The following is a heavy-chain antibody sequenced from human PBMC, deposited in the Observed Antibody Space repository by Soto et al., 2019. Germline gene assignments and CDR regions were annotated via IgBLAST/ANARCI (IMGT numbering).Heavy chain of an antibody. D-gene: IGHD5-12*01. Sequence: QVQLQQWGAGLLKPSETLSLTGAVYGGSFSGYYWSWIRQPPGKGLEWIGEINHSGSTNYSPALKRRVTISVDTSKTQFYLKLSSVTAADTAEYYCARVGSSGYDYTRWGQGTMVTVSS. J-gene: IGHJ4*02. CDR3: ARVGSSGYDYTR. CDR2: INHSGST. V-gene: IGHV4-34*01. CDR1: GGSFSGYY.